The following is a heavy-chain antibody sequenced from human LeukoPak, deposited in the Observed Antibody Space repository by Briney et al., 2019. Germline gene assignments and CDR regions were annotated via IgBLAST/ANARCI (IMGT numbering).Heavy chain of an antibody. CDR1: GFTFSSYG. D-gene: IGHD3-16*01. V-gene: IGHV3-21*01. Sequence: GRSLRLSCAASGFTFSSYGMHWVRQAPGKGLEWVSSISSSSSYIYYADSVEGRFTISRDNAKNSLYLQMNSLRAEDTAVYYCASGDYMDYWGQGTLVTVSS. J-gene: IGHJ4*02. CDR3: ASGDYMDY. CDR2: ISSSSSYI.